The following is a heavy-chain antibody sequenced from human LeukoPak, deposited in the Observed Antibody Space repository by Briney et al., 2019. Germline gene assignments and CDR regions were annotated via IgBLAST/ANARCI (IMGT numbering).Heavy chain of an antibody. V-gene: IGHV3-23*01. CDR3: AKRRGAPTLSGTFDP. D-gene: IGHD1-26*01. CDR2: ISGSGGST. Sequence: PGGSLRLSCAASGFTFSSYAMSWVRQAPGKGLEWVSAISGSGGSTYYADSVKGRFTISRDNSKNTLYLQMNSLRAEDTAVYYCAKRRGAPTLSGTFDPWGQGTLVTVSS. CDR1: GFTFSSYA. J-gene: IGHJ5*02.